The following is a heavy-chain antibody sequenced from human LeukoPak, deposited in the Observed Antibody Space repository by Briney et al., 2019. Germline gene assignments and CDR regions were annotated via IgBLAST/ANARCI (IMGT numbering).Heavy chain of an antibody. V-gene: IGHV3-33*01. CDR1: GFTFNTYG. CDR3: ARSPGIAASNWFDP. D-gene: IGHD6-13*01. CDR2: IWYDGSIK. J-gene: IGHJ5*02. Sequence: GGSLRLSCAASGFTFNTYGMNWVRQAPGKGLEWVAVIWYDGSIKYYADSVKGRFTASRDNPKNTVYLQMNSLRAEDTAVYYCARSPGIAASNWFDPWGQGTLVTVSS.